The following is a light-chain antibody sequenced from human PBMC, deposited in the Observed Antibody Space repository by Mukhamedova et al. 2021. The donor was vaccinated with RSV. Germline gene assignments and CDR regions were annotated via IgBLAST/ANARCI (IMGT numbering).Light chain of an antibody. V-gene: IGKV1-33*01. Sequence: GDRVTITCQASQGINTYLNWYQQKPGKAPKLLIYDASNLETGVPSRFSASGSGTLFTLTISSLQPEDIATYYCQQYNDVLFTF. CDR3: QQYNDVLFT. J-gene: IGKJ3*01. CDR2: DAS. CDR1: QGINTY.